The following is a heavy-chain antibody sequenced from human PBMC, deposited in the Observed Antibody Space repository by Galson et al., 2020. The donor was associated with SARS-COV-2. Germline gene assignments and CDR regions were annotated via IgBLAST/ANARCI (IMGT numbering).Heavy chain of an antibody. J-gene: IGHJ4*02. CDR1: GFTFSNHA. CDR2: ISYEGRVK. Sequence: GESLKISCAASGFTFSNHALHWVRQAPGKGLEWVAIISYEGRVKYNEESVKGRFTISRDDSKSTVYLQMNSLRAEDTAVYYCARETLVSTSSYFDYWGLGTLVTVSS. CDR3: ARETLVSTSSYFDY. D-gene: IGHD5-12*01. V-gene: IGHV3-30*04.